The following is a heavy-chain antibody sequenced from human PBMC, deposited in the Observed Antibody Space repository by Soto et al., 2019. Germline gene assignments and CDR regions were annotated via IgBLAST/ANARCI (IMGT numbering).Heavy chain of an antibody. D-gene: IGHD4-17*01. Sequence: LRLSCAASGFTFSTFAMHWVRQAPGKGPQWVAGISSDGFNKYYADSVKGRFTISRDNSKNTLYVQMNSLRGEDTAVYYCARAPTTRFDYWGQGTPVTVSS. V-gene: IGHV3-30*01. J-gene: IGHJ4*02. CDR1: GFTFSTFA. CDR3: ARAPTTRFDY. CDR2: ISSDGFNK.